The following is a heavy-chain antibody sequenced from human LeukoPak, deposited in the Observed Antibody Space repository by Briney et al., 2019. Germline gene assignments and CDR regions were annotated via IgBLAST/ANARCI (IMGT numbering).Heavy chain of an antibody. D-gene: IGHD2-8*01. CDR3: ARGGITNYAFDI. V-gene: IGHV3-23*01. Sequence: GGSLRLSCAASGFTFDSYGMNWVRQAPGKGLEWVSGISGSGVYTYYADSVKGRFTISRDNSKNTLYLQMNSLRAEDTAVYYCARGGITNYAFDIWGQGTMVTVSS. J-gene: IGHJ3*02. CDR2: ISGSGVYT. CDR1: GFTFDSYG.